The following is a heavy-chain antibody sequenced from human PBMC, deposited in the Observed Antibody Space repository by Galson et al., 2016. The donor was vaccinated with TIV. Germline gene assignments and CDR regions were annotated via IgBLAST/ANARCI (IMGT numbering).Heavy chain of an antibody. CDR3: ARGRGYSCGSVSYYFDY. J-gene: IGHJ4*02. D-gene: IGHD3-10*01. CDR1: GGTFSNFV. CDR2: INPLFGTA. V-gene: IGHV1-69*06. Sequence: SVKVSCKASGGTFSNFVISWVRQAPGQGLEWMGRINPLFGTANYAQKLQGRVTITADTSTSTFYMDLSSLRSEDTAIYYCARGRGYSCGSVSYYFDYWGQGSMVTVSS.